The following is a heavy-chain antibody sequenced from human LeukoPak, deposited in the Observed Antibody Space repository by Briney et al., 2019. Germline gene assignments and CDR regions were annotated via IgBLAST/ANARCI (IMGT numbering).Heavy chain of an antibody. Sequence: ASVKVSCKASGYTFTSYDINWVRQATGQGLEWMGWMNPNSGNTGYAQKFQGRVTMTRNTSISTAYMELSSLRSEDTAVYYCARLSSSWYQIDYWGQGTLVTVSS. J-gene: IGHJ4*02. CDR1: GYTFTSYD. CDR3: ARLSSSWYQIDY. D-gene: IGHD6-13*01. CDR2: MNPNSGNT. V-gene: IGHV1-8*01.